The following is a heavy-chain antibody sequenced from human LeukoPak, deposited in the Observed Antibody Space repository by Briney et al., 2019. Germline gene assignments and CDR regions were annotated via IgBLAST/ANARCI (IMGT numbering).Heavy chain of an antibody. J-gene: IGHJ4*02. D-gene: IGHD3-22*01. CDR3: AGYGYYYDSSGKGYFDY. Sequence: ASVKDSFKASVYTFTSYGISWVRQAPAQALEWMEWISAYNGNTNYAQKLQGRVTMTTDTSTSTAYMELRSLRSEDTAVYYCAGYGYYYDSSGKGYFDYWGQGTLVTVSS. V-gene: IGHV1-18*01. CDR1: VYTFTSYG. CDR2: ISAYNGNT.